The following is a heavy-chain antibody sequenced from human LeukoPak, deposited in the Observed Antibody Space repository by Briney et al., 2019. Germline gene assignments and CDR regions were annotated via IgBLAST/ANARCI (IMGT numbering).Heavy chain of an antibody. D-gene: IGHD2-2*01. CDR3: AGELPGAVPAAGWFDP. V-gene: IGHV1-46*01. CDR1: GYTFTSYY. Sequence: ASVKVSCKASGYTFTSYYMHWVRQAPGQGLEWMGIINPSGGSTSYAQKFQGRVTMTRDTSTSTVYMELSSLRSDDTAVYYCAGELPGAVPAAGWFDPWGQGTLVTVSS. CDR2: INPSGGST. J-gene: IGHJ5*02.